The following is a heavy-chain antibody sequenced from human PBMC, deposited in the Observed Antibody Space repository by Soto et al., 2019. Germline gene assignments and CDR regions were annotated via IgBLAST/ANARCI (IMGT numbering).Heavy chain of an antibody. V-gene: IGHV1-69*01. CDR3: ARTYSGSYAFDY. CDR1: GGTFSSYA. D-gene: IGHD1-26*01. Sequence: QVQLVQSGAEVKKPGSSVKVSCKASGGTFSSYAISWVRQAPGQGLEWMGGIIPIFGTANYAQKFQGRVTITADEATSTAYIDLSSLRSKDTAVYYCARTYSGSYAFDYTGQGTLVTVSS. CDR2: IIPIFGTA. J-gene: IGHJ4*02.